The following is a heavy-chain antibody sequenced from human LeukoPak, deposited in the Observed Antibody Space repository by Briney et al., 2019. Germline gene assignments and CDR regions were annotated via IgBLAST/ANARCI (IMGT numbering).Heavy chain of an antibody. CDR3: ARPHYDILTGYSYFDY. J-gene: IGHJ4*02. V-gene: IGHV5-51*01. CDR1: GYSFTSYW. CDR2: IYPGDSDT. Sequence: GESLKISCKGSGYSFTSYWIGWVRQMPGKGLKWMGIIYPGDSDTRYSPSFQGQVTISADKSISTAYLQWSSLKASDTAMYYCARPHYDILTGYSYFDYWGQGTLVTVSS. D-gene: IGHD3-9*01.